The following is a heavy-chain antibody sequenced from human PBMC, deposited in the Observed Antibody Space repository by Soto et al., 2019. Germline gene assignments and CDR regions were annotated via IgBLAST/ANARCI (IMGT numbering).Heavy chain of an antibody. CDR2: INPKDGKT. J-gene: IGHJ6*02. Sequence: GASVKVSCKASGYTFINFYMHWVRQAPGQGLEWMGIINPKDGKTIYAQKFQGRVTMTKDTSTDTVYMELSSLRSEDTAVYYCATRGIGDYYYYGMDVWGQGTTVTVSS. CDR1: GYTFINFY. D-gene: IGHD2-21*01. V-gene: IGHV1-46*01. CDR3: ATRGIGDYYYYGMDV.